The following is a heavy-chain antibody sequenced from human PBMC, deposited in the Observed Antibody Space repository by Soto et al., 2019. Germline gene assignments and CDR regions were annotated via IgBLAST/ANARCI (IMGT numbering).Heavy chain of an antibody. D-gene: IGHD6-13*01. V-gene: IGHV1-69*13. CDR2: IIPIFGTA. J-gene: IGHJ6*02. Sequence: GASVKVSCKASGGSFSSYAISWVRQAPGQGLEWMGGIIPIFGTANYAQKFQGRVTITADESTSTAYMELSGLRSEDTAVYYCARGGIAAAGTTAYLYYYYGMDVWGQGTTVTVSS. CDR3: ARGGIAAAGTTAYLYYYYGMDV. CDR1: GGSFSSYA.